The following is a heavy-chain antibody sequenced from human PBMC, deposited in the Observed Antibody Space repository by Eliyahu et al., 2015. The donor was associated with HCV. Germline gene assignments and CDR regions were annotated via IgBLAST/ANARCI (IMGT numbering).Heavy chain of an antibody. D-gene: IGHD4-17*01. J-gene: IGHJ4*02. Sequence: FSSYAMSWVRQAPGKGLEWVSAISGSGGSTYYADSVKGRFTISRDNSKNTLYLQMNSLRAEDTAVYYCAKTWHYGDYEYPLDYWGQGTLVTVSS. CDR3: AKTWHYGDYEYPLDY. V-gene: IGHV3-23*01. CDR1: FSSYA. CDR2: ISGSGGST.